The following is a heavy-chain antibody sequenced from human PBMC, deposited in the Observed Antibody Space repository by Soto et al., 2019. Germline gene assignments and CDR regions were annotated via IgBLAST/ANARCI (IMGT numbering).Heavy chain of an antibody. D-gene: IGHD4-17*01. Sequence: QVQLQESGPGLVKPSETLSLTCTVSGDSIRSYYWSWIRQPPGKGLEWIGYIYDSGSTNYNPSLKSRVTISVDASKNQFSLKFTSVSAADMAVYFCAISPMLYGDYDSWYFDLWGHCTLVNVS. J-gene: IGHJ2*01. CDR1: GDSIRSYY. V-gene: IGHV4-59*01. CDR2: IYDSGST. CDR3: AISPMLYGDYDSWYFDL.